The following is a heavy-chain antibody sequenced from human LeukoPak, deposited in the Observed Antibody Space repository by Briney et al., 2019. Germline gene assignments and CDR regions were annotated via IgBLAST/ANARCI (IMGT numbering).Heavy chain of an antibody. CDR1: GFCFSSYA. D-gene: IGHD2/OR15-2a*01. CDR3: ARDHFLDV. V-gene: IGHV3-23*01. J-gene: IGHJ6*02. CDR2: ISGSGGST. Sequence: GGSLRLSCAASGFCFSSYAMSWVRQAPGKGLEWVSVISGSGGSTNYAASVKGRFTMSRDNAKNTVYLQVNSLRAEDTAVYYCARDHFLDVWGQGTTVTVSS.